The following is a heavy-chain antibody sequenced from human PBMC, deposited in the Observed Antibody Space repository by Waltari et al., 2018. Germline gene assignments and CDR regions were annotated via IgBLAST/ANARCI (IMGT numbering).Heavy chain of an antibody. Sequence: QVQLRQWGAGLLKPSETLSLTCAVYGWSFSGYHWRWIRQPPGKGLEWIGEINHSGNTNQNPSLKSRVTISVDTSKNQFSLKLTSVTAADTAVYYCARNWELRGGMDVWGKGTTVTVSS. CDR2: INHSGNT. CDR1: GWSFSGYH. J-gene: IGHJ6*03. D-gene: IGHD1-26*01. V-gene: IGHV4-34*02. CDR3: ARNWELRGGMDV.